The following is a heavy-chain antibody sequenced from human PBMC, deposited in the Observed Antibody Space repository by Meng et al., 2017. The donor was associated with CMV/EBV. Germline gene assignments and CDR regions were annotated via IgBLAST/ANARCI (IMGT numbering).Heavy chain of an antibody. CDR1: GFTFSNAW. D-gene: IGHD2-2*01. CDR3: TTEGPAAIGVPIENYYYYYGMDV. Sequence: GESLKISCAASGFTFSNAWMSWVRQAPGKGLEWVGRIKSKTDGGTTDYAAPVKGRFTISRDDSKNTLYLQMNSLKTEDTAVYYCTTEGPAAIGVPIENYYYYYGMDVWGQGTTVTVSS. CDR2: IKSKTDGGTT. V-gene: IGHV3-15*01. J-gene: IGHJ6*02.